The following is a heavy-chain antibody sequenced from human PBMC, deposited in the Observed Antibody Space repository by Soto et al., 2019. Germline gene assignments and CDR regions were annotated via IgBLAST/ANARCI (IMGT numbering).Heavy chain of an antibody. CDR1: GGSFSGYY. CDR3: ARDKAAAGTAFDI. CDR2: INHSGST. J-gene: IGHJ3*02. D-gene: IGHD6-13*01. V-gene: IGHV4-34*01. Sequence: TSETLSLTCAVYGGSFSGYYWSWIRQPPGKGLEWIGEINHSGSTNYNPSLKSRVTISVDTSKNQFSLKLSSVTAADTAVYYCARDKAAAGTAFDIWGQGTMVTVSS.